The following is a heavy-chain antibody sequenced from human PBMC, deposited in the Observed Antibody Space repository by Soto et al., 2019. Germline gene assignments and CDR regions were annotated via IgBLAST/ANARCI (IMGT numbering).Heavy chain of an antibody. D-gene: IGHD3-3*02. CDR2: MNPNSGNT. CDR3: ARGQGSLRIFGVVIMARTPHYYYMDV. J-gene: IGHJ6*03. Sequence: ASVKVSCKASGYTFTIYDINWVLQATGQGLEWMGWMNPNSGNTGYAQKFQGRVTMTRNTSISTAYMELSSLRSEDTAVYYCARGQGSLRIFGVVIMARTPHYYYMDVWGKGTTVTVS. V-gene: IGHV1-8*01. CDR1: GYTFTIYD.